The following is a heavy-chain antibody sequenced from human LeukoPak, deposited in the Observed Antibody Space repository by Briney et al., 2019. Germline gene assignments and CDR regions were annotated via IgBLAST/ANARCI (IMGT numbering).Heavy chain of an antibody. J-gene: IGHJ4*02. CDR3: ARASGSYSPFDY. D-gene: IGHD1-26*01. Sequence: PGRSLRLSCAASGFTFSSYAMHWVRQAPGKGLEWVAVISYDGSNKYYADSVKGRFTISRDNSKNTLYLQMNSLRAEDTAVYYRARASGSYSPFDYWGQGTLVTVSS. CDR1: GFTFSSYA. CDR2: ISYDGSNK. V-gene: IGHV3-30*04.